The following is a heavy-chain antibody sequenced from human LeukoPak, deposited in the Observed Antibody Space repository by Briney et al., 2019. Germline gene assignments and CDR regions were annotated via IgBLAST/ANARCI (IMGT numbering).Heavy chain of an antibody. CDR2: INPSGGST. D-gene: IGHD6-13*01. J-gene: IGHJ4*02. CDR1: GGTFSSYA. CDR3: ARDRSGIAAAGGPFDY. Sequence: ASVKVSCKASGGTFSSYAISWVRQAPGQGLEWMGIINPSGGSTSYAQKFQGRVTMTRDTSTSTVYMELSSLRSEDTAVYYCARDRSGIAAAGGPFDYWGQGTLVTVSS. V-gene: IGHV1-46*01.